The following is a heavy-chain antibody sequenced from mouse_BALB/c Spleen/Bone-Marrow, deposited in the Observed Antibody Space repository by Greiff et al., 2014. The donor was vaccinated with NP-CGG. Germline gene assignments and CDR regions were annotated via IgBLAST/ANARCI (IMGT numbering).Heavy chain of an antibody. V-gene: IGHV1-18*01. J-gene: IGHJ3*01. CDR2: TNPNNGGT. CDR3: ARDYLFAY. CDR1: GYTFTDYN. Sequence: VQLQQPGPELVKPGASVKIPCKASGYTFTDYNMDWVKQSHGKSLEWIGDTNPNNGGTIYNQKFKGKATLTVDKSSSTAYMELRSLTSEDTAVYYCARDYLFAYWGQGTLVTVSA. D-gene: IGHD2-4*01.